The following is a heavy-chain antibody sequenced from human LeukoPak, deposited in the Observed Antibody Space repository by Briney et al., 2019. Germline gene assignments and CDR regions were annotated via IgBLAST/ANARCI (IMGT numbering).Heavy chain of an antibody. CDR3: ARLRYSSSWADAFDI. CDR1: GGTFSSYA. Sequence: ASVKVSCKASGGTFSSYAISWVRQAPGQGLEWKGGIIPIFGTANYAQKFQGRVTITADESTSTAYMELSSLRSEDTAVYYCARLRYSSSWADAFDIWGQGTMVTVSS. D-gene: IGHD6-13*01. J-gene: IGHJ3*02. V-gene: IGHV1-69*13. CDR2: IIPIFGTA.